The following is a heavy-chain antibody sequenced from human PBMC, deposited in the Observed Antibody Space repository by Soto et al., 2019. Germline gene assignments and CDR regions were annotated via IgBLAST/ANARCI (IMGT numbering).Heavy chain of an antibody. V-gene: IGHV3-7*01. D-gene: IGHD5-18*01. CDR1: GFMFTKHW. CDR2: INEDGSEK. J-gene: IGHJ6*02. Sequence: PWGSLRLSCGISGFMFTKHWMCWVRQVPGKGLEWLAKINEDGSEKNYVDSVKGRFTISRDNAKNSLYLQMSRLRAEDTAVYYCARCGSYGFVWFYYYAMDVWGQGTAVTVSS. CDR3: ARCGSYGFVWFYYYAMDV.